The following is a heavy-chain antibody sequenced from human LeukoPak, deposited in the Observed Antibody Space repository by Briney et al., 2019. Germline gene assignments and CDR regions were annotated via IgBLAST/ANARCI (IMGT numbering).Heavy chain of an antibody. Sequence: PSEALSLTCTVSGGSISSYYWSWIRQPPGKGLEWIGYIYYSGSTNYNPSLKSRVTISVDTSKNQFSLKLSSVTAADTAVYYCARERGGSGYWGQGTLVTVSS. V-gene: IGHV4-59*01. CDR3: ARERGGSGY. D-gene: IGHD3-10*01. CDR1: GGSISSYY. J-gene: IGHJ4*02. CDR2: IYYSGST.